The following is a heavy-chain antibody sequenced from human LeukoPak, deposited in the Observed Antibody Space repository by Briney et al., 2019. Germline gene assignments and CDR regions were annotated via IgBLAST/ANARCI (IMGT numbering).Heavy chain of an antibody. CDR3: ARASGYSYGQTFDY. CDR1: GGSIGSSSYY. V-gene: IGHV4-39*01. J-gene: IGHJ4*02. D-gene: IGHD5-18*01. CDR2: IYYSGST. Sequence: SETLSLTCSVSGGSIGSSSYYWGWIRQPPGKGLEWIGSIYYSGSTYYNPSLKSRVTISVDTFKNQFSLKLSSVTAADTAVYYCARASGYSYGQTFDYWGQGTLVTVSS.